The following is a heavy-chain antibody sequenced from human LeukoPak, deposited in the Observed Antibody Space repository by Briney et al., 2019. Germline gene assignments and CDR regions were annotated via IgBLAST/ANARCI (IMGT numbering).Heavy chain of an antibody. D-gene: IGHD5-18*01. J-gene: IGHJ6*04. Sequence: GESLKNSCKGSGYSFTSYWIGWVRQMPGKGLEWMGIIYPGDSDTRYSPSFQGQVTISADKSISTAYLQWSSLKASDTAMYYCARHTSRSDTAMAPREAGMDVWGKGTTVTVSS. CDR3: ARHTSRSDTAMAPREAGMDV. CDR1: GYSFTSYW. CDR2: IYPGDSDT. V-gene: IGHV5-51*01.